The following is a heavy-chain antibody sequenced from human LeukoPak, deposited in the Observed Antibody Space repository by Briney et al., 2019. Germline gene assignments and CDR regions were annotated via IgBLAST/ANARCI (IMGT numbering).Heavy chain of an antibody. D-gene: IGHD6-6*01. CDR1: GFTFSSCA. CDR2: ISGSGGST. CDR3: AKGTYSSSPRDN. V-gene: IGHV3-23*01. J-gene: IGHJ4*02. Sequence: PGGSLRLSRAASGFTFSSCAMSWVRQAPGKGLEWVSAISGSGGSTYYAGSVKGRFTISRDNSKNTLFLQMNSLRAEDTAVYYCAKGTYSSSPRDNWGQGTLVTASS.